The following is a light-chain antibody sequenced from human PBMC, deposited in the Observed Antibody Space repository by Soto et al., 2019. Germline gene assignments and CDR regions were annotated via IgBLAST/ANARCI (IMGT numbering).Light chain of an antibody. CDR2: WAS. CDR3: QQYYSTAYT. Sequence: DIVMTQSPDSLAVSLGERATINCKSSKSVLYSSNNKNYLAWYQQKPGQPPKLLIYWASTRESGVPDRVSGSGSGTDFALTISSRQAEDVALFDCQQYYSTAYTFGQGTKLEIK. CDR1: KSVLYSSNNKNY. V-gene: IGKV4-1*01. J-gene: IGKJ2*01.